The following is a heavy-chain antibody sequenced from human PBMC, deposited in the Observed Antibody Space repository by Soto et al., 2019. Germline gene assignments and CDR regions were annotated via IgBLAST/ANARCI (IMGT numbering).Heavy chain of an antibody. Sequence: PGGSLRLSCAASGFTFSSYAMHWVRQAPGKGLEWVAVISYDGSNKYYADSVKGRFTISRDNSKNTLYLQMNSLRAEDTAVYYCARDRGRFTYNWNSTSNYYYYYGMDVWGQGTTVTSP. V-gene: IGHV3-30-3*01. CDR2: ISYDGSNK. J-gene: IGHJ6*02. CDR3: ARDRGRFTYNWNSTSNYYYYYGMDV. CDR1: GFTFSSYA. D-gene: IGHD1-7*01.